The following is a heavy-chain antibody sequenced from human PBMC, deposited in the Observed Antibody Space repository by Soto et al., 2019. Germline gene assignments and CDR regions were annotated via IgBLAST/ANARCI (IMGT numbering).Heavy chain of an antibody. D-gene: IGHD3-22*01. CDR1: GYIFTSHY. CDR3: ARTRSIVTYFYDTSXLPTMDV. V-gene: IGHV1-46*03. Sequence: ASVKVSCKASGYIFTSHYIHWVRQAPGQGLEWMGLINPTGGAPTHAQEFQGRVSMTRDTSTSTAYMELSSLTSEDTAVYYCARTRSIVTYFYDTSXLPTMDVWG. CDR2: INPTGGAP. J-gene: IGHJ6*02.